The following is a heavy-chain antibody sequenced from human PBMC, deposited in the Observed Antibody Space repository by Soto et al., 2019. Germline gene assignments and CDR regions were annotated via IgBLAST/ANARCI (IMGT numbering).Heavy chain of an antibody. CDR1: CFTVSSNY. CDR3: ARQGRYGSGSQRDVAY. D-gene: IGHD3-10*01. Sequence: PGGSLRLSCAASCFTVSSNYLSCVRQAPWKGLEWFSVIYSSGSRYYGDSVKGRFTISRDKSKNTLYLQMNSLRAEDTAVYYCARQGRYGSGSQRDVAYWAQGTMVSVSS. CDR2: IYSSGSR. J-gene: IGHJ4*02. V-gene: IGHV3-53*01.